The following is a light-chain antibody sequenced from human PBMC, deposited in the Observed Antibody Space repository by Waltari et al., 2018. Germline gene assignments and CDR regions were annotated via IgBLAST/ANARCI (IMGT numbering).Light chain of an antibody. J-gene: IGLJ2*01. CDR2: EAT. Sequence: SWYQQHQGQAPKLIIYEATKRTSGVSNRFSGSKAGNTASLTISGLQAEDEVDYYCCSYTNTHVVFGGGTKLTVL. V-gene: IGLV2-14*02. CDR3: CSYTNTHVV.